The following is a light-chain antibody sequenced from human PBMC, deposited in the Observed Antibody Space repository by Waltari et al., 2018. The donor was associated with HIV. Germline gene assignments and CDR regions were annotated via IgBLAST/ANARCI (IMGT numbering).Light chain of an antibody. J-gene: IGKJ3*01. CDR3: QQYHQWPPRLP. Sequence: EIVMTQSPATLSVSPGERVTLSCRARQSVSNKLAWYQQKPGQAPSLLIYGASTRATGVPARFSGSGSGTEFTLTISSLQSEDVAVYYCQQYHQWPPRLPFGPGTKVEIK. CDR1: QSVSNK. CDR2: GAS. V-gene: IGKV3-15*01.